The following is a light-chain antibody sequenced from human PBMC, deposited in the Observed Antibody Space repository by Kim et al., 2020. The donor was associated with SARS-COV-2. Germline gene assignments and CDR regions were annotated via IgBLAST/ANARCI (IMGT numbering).Light chain of an antibody. CDR2: GNN. J-gene: IGLJ3*02. CDR3: QSFDSRSVM. V-gene: IGLV1-40*01. CDR1: SANIGAGYD. Sequence: PGQRVTISCTGSSANIGAGYDVHWYQQVPGTAPTLLIYGNNIRPSGVPDRFSGSKSGTSASLAITGLQAEDEADYYCQSFDSRSVMFGGGTKLTVL.